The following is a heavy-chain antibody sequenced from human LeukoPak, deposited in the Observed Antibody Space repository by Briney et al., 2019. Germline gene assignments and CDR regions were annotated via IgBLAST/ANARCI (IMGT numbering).Heavy chain of an antibody. J-gene: IGHJ5*02. V-gene: IGHV4-59*08. CDR2: IYYSGSS. CDR1: DVSVSGEC. CDR3: ARRLRQNLFDP. D-gene: IGHD4-17*01. Sequence: LGTLCLSCAVWDVSVSGECLSWVRLPPGKGLEWIGYIYYSGSSNYNPSLKSRVTMSVDTSKNQFSLKLTSVTAADTAVYYCARRLRQNLFDPWGQGTLVTVSS.